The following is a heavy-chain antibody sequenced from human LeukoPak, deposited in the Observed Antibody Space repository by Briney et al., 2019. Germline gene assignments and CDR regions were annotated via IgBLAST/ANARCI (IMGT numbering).Heavy chain of an antibody. J-gene: IGHJ6*03. Sequence: SVKVSXKASGGTFSSYAISWVRQAPGQGLEWMGGIIPIFGTANYAQKFQGRVTITADESTSTAYMELSSLRSEDTAVYYCARDLRSTMVRGVIAYYYYYMDVWGKGTTVTVSS. CDR3: ARDLRSTMVRGVIAYYYYYMDV. CDR1: GGTFSSYA. V-gene: IGHV1-69*13. D-gene: IGHD3-10*01. CDR2: IIPIFGTA.